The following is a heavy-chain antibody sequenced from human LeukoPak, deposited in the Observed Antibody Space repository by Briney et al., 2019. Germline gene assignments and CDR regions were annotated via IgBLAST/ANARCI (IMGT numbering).Heavy chain of an antibody. J-gene: IGHJ4*02. D-gene: IGHD6-19*01. CDR1: GFTFSSYA. Sequence: GGSLRLSCAASGFTFSSYAMSWVRQGPGKGLEWVSAISGSGGSTYYADSVKGRFTISRDNSKNTLYLQMNSLRVEDTAVYYCAKFLSGWSNTPPDYWGQGTLVTVSS. CDR3: AKFLSGWSNTPPDY. V-gene: IGHV3-23*01. CDR2: ISGSGGST.